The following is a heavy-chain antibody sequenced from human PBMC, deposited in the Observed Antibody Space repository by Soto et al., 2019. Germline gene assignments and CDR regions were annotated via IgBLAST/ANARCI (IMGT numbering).Heavy chain of an antibody. D-gene: IGHD1-26*01. CDR1: GFTFSSYA. J-gene: IGHJ4*02. CDR3: ARRGSGSYYDY. Sequence: EVQLLESGGGLVQPGGSLRLSCAASGFTFSSYAMRWVRQAPVKGLEWVSAISGSGDSTYYADSVKGRFTISRDNSKHTLYLQMTSLRAEDTAVCYCARRGSGSYYDYWGQGTLVTVSS. CDR2: ISGSGDST. V-gene: IGHV3-23*01.